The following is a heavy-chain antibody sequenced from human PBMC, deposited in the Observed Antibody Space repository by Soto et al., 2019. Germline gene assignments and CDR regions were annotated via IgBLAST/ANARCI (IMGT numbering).Heavy chain of an antibody. CDR2: VYYSGST. CDR3: ARVPVDTYMIYWFDP. D-gene: IGHD5-18*01. Sequence: QVQLQESGPGLVKPSETLSLTCTVSGDSVSSGDYYWTWMRQPPGKGLQWIGYVYYSGSTNYNPSLKSRVTISVDTSKNQFSLKLRSVTAGDTAVHDCARVPVDTYMIYWFDPWGQGTLVTVSS. J-gene: IGHJ5*02. CDR1: GDSVSSGDYY. V-gene: IGHV4-61*08.